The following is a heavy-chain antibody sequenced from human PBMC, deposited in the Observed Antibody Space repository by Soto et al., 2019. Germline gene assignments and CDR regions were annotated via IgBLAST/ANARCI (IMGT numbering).Heavy chain of an antibody. Sequence: GGSGRLSCVASGFTFSWYTMHWVSQTPRSRLNWFAYIRSSATTIYNSGTVKGRFTVSRDNAKSSFYLQMDGLRDEDKAVDYCASGFERSRSWGQGSRVTVSS. CDR1: GFTFSWYT. CDR3: ASGFERSRS. D-gene: IGHD3-10*01. CDR2: IRSSATTI. J-gene: IGHJ1*01. V-gene: IGHV3-48*02.